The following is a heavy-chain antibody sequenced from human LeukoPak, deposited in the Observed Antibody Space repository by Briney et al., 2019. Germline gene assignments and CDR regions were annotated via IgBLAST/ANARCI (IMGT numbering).Heavy chain of an antibody. J-gene: IGHJ4*02. CDR3: ARLSGFYDSTAGYIDY. CDR2: IYPGDSDT. CDR1: GYSFPSYW. V-gene: IGHV5-51*01. D-gene: IGHD3-22*01. Sequence: GESLKISCEGSGYSFPSYWIGWVRQMPGKGLEWMGIIYPGDSDTKYSPSFQGQVTISADRSIGTAYLQWNSLQASDTAMYFCARLSGFYDSTAGYIDYWGQGILVTVSS.